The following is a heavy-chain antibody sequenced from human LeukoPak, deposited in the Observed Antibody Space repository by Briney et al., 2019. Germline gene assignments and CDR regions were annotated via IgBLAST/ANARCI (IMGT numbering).Heavy chain of an antibody. D-gene: IGHD1-26*01. Sequence: GASVKVSCKASGYTFTSYYMHWVRQAPGQGLEWMGIINPSGGSTSYAQKFQGWVTMTRDTSISTPYMELSRLRSDDTAVYYCVTSATSKWELHPVDYWGQGTLVTVSS. CDR1: GYTFTSYY. CDR3: VTSATSKWELHPVDY. J-gene: IGHJ4*02. V-gene: IGHV1-46*01. CDR2: INPSGGST.